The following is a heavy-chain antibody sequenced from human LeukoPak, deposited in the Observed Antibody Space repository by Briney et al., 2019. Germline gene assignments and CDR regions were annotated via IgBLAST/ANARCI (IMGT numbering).Heavy chain of an antibody. V-gene: IGHV3-11*05. CDR2: ISTSGDYT. Sequence: GGSLRLSCAASGFTFSDYYMTWSRLAPGKGLEWVSYISTSGDYTNYADSVMGRYTMSRDNARNSLYLQMSSLRDEDTAVYYCARGHYGLDVWGQGTTVTVSS. CDR3: ARGHYGLDV. J-gene: IGHJ6*02. CDR1: GFTFSDYY.